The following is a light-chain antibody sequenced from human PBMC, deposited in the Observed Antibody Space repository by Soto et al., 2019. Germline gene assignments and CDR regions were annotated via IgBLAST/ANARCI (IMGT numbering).Light chain of an antibody. CDR3: SSFTSTSTQV. J-gene: IGLJ3*02. Sequence: QSALTQPASGSGSLGQSITISCTGTSSDVGGYNYVSWYQQHPGKVPKLMIYEVNKRPSGVSNRFSGSKSANTASLTISGLQADDEADYYCSSFTSTSTQVFGGGTKVTVL. V-gene: IGLV2-14*01. CDR1: SSDVGGYNY. CDR2: EVN.